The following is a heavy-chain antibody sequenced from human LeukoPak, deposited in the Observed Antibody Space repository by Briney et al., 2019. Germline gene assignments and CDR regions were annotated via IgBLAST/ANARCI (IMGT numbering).Heavy chain of an antibody. Sequence: GGSLRLSCAASGFTVSSNYMSWVRQAPGKGLEWVSVIYSGGSTYYADSVKGRFTISRHNSKNTLYLQMNSLRAEDTAVYYCARSLSITGTKTVDYWGQGTLVTVSS. CDR3: ARSLSITGTKTVDY. D-gene: IGHD1-7*01. CDR1: GFTVSSNY. CDR2: IYSGGST. V-gene: IGHV3-53*04. J-gene: IGHJ4*02.